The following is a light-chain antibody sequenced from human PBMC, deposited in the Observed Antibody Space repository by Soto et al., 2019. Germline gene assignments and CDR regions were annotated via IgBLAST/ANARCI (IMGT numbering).Light chain of an antibody. CDR3: QQYGSSPRT. V-gene: IGKV3-20*01. Sequence: EIVLTQSPGTLSLSPGERATLSCRASQSVSSGFLAWYQQKPGQAPSLLIYGASSRATGIPDRFSGSGSGTDFTLTISRLEPEDFAVYYCQQYGSSPRTFGQGIKVEIK. CDR2: GAS. CDR1: QSVSSGF. J-gene: IGKJ1*01.